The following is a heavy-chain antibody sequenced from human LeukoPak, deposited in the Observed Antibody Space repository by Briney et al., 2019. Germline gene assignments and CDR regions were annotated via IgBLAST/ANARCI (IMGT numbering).Heavy chain of an antibody. V-gene: IGHV3-11*06. CDR2: ISSSGSHT. D-gene: IGHD6-13*01. CDR1: GFTFSDYY. CDR3: ARVGSTVAAGTPDY. J-gene: IGHJ4*02. Sequence: GGSLRLSCAASGFTFSDYYMSWICQAPGKGLEWLSYISSSGSHTTYADSVRGRFTISRDNAENSLSLQLNSLRADDTAVYYCARVGSTVAAGTPDYWGQGTLVTVSS.